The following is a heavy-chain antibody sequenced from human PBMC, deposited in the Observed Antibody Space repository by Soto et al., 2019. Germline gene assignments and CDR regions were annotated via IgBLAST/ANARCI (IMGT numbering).Heavy chain of an antibody. CDR2: IWYDGSNE. J-gene: IGHJ4*02. CDR1: GFSFSTYG. CDR3: ARDYSSYGPFDY. V-gene: IGHV3-33*01. Sequence: GGSLRLSCAASGFSFSTYGMHWVRQAPGKGLEWVAVIWYDGSNEYYADSVKGRFTISRDRSTNALYLQMNSLRAEDTAVYYCARDYSSYGPFDYWGQGTLVTVSS. D-gene: IGHD5-18*01.